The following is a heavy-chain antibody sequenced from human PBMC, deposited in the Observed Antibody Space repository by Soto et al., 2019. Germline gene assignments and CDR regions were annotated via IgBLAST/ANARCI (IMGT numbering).Heavy chain of an antibody. Sequence: ASVKVSCKASGYTFTGYYMHWVRQAPGQGLEWMGWINPNSGGTNYAQKFQGRVTMTRDTSISTAYMELSRLRSDDTAVYYCARAPMTDYYYYYGMDVWGQGATVTVSS. V-gene: IGHV1-2*02. CDR2: INPNSGGT. CDR1: GYTFTGYY. CDR3: ARAPMTDYYYYYGMDV. J-gene: IGHJ6*02.